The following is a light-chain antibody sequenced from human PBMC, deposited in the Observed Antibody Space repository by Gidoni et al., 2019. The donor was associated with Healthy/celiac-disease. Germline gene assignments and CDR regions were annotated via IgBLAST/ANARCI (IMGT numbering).Light chain of an antibody. CDR2: DVS. CDR3: TLYTSSSTPS. CDR1: SSDIGSYNY. Sequence: QSALTQPASVSGSPGQPITISCTGTSSDIGSYNYVSWYQQHPGKAPKLMIYDVSNRPSGVSNRFSGSKSGNTASLTISGLQAEDEADYYCTLYTSSSTPSFGGGTKLTVL. J-gene: IGLJ2*01. V-gene: IGLV2-14*01.